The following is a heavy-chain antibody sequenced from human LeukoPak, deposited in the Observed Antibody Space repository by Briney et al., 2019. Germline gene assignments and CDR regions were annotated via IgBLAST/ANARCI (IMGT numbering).Heavy chain of an antibody. V-gene: IGHV4-59*01. CDR1: GGSISNYY. Sequence: PSETLSLTCTVSGGSISNYYWSWIRQPPGKGLEWIGYIYYSGSTNYNPSLKSRVTISVDTSKNQFSLKLSSVTAADTAVYYCARERVAGTGYDYWGQGTLVTVSS. CDR3: ARERVAGTGYDY. CDR2: IYYSGST. D-gene: IGHD6-19*01. J-gene: IGHJ4*02.